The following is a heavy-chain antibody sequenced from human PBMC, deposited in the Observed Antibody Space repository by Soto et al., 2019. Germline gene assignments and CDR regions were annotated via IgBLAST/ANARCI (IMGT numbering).Heavy chain of an antibody. J-gene: IGHJ5*02. CDR1: GGSISSGGYY. V-gene: IGHV4-31*03. D-gene: IGHD3-22*01. Sequence: PSETLSLTCTVSGGSISSGGYYWSWIRQHPGKGLEWIGYIYYSGSTYYNPSLKSRVTISVDTSKNQFSLKLSSVTAADTAVYYCAREKKLGGYQGCNWFDPWGQGTLVTVSS. CDR2: IYYSGST. CDR3: AREKKLGGYQGCNWFDP.